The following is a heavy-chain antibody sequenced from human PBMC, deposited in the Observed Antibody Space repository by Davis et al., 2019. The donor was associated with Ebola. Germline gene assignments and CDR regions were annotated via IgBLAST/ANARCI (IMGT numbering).Heavy chain of an antibody. V-gene: IGHV3-23*01. CDR1: GFTFSSYA. CDR2: ISGSGGST. J-gene: IGHJ5*02. CDR3: AKSFSVYSYARGNWFDP. D-gene: IGHD5-18*01. Sequence: GESLKISCAASGFTFSSYAMSWVRQAPGKGLEWVSAISGSGGSTYYADSVKGRFTISRDNSKNTLYLQMNSLRAEDTAVYYCAKSFSVYSYARGNWFDPWGQGTLVTVSS.